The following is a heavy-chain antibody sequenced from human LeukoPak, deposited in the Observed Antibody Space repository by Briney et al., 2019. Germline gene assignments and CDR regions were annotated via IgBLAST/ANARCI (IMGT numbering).Heavy chain of an antibody. Sequence: GGSLRLSCAASGFTFNTYTMNWVRQAPGKGLEWVSYISGSSGIIDYADSVKGRFTISRDNSKNTLYLQMSSLRAEDTAVYYCVKDGSRQLGPFDYWGQGTLVTVSS. J-gene: IGHJ4*02. V-gene: IGHV3-48*01. D-gene: IGHD6-6*01. CDR3: VKDGSRQLGPFDY. CDR2: ISGSSGII. CDR1: GFTFNTYT.